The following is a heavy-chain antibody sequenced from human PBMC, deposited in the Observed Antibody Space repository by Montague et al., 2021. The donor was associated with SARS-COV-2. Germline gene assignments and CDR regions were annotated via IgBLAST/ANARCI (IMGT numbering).Heavy chain of an antibody. V-gene: IGHV3-23*01. Sequence: SLRLSCAASGFSFIGYSMPWVRQTPGKGLELVSALRGSDGATFYADSVNGRFTISRDTSKNTLFLQMISLRADDSALYYCAKGAFSYGINIMDSWGQGTLVTVSS. CDR2: LRGSDGAT. J-gene: IGHJ4*02. CDR3: AKGAFSYGINIMDS. D-gene: IGHD2-21*01. CDR1: GFSFIGYS.